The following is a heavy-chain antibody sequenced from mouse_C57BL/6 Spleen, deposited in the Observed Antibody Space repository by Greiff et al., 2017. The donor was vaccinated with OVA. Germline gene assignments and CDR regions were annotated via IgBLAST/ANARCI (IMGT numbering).Heavy chain of an antibody. CDR2: ISGGGGNT. J-gene: IGHJ1*03. CDR3: AREGTYSNFWYFEF. CDR1: GFTFSSYT. D-gene: IGHD2-5*01. Sequence: EVKLVESGGGLVKPGGSLKLSCAASGFTFSSYTMSWVRQTPEKRLEWVATISGGGGNTNYPDSVKGRFTISRDNAKNTLYLQMSRLRSEDTSLDDCAREGTYSNFWYFEFWGTGTTVTVSS. V-gene: IGHV5-9*01.